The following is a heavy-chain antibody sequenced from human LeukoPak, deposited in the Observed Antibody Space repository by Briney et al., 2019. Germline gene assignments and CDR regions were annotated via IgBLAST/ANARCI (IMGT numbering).Heavy chain of an antibody. CDR3: ARNEGSF. J-gene: IGHJ4*02. CDR2: ISSSSSYI. D-gene: IGHD1-26*01. Sequence: PGGSLRLSCAASGFTFSSYWMSWVRQAPGKGLEWVSSISSSSSYIYYADSVKGRFTISRDNAKNSLYLQMDSLRAEETAVYYCARNEGSFWGQGTLVTVSS. CDR1: GFTFSSYW. V-gene: IGHV3-21*04.